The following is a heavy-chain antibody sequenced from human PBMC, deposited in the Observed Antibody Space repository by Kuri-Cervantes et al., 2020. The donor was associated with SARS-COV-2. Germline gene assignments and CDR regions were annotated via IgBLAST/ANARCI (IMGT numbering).Heavy chain of an antibody. D-gene: IGHD2-2*01. V-gene: IGHV3-69-1*02. CDR3: AREPTSVGRGCSSTSCYYEVDY. Sequence: GESLKISCTASGFIFSDYYMNWVRQAPGKGLEWVSSISSSSTIYYADSVKGRFTISRDNAKNSLYLQMNSLRAEDTAVYYCAREPTSVGRGCSSTSCYYEVDYWGQGTLVTVSS. CDR1: GFIFSDYY. CDR2: ISSSSTI. J-gene: IGHJ4*02.